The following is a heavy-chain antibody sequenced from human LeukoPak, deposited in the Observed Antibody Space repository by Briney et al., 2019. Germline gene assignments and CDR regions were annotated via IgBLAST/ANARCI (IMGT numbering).Heavy chain of an antibody. V-gene: IGHV4-34*01. CDR3: ARGGDGDTQGTHDY. Sequence: SETLSLTCAVYGGSFSGYYWSWIRQSPAKGLEWIGEINHSGSSNYNPSLKSRVTISVDTSKNQFSLKLSSVTAADTAVYYCARGGDGDTQGTHDYWGQGTLVTVSS. CDR1: GGSFSGYY. D-gene: IGHD5-24*01. CDR2: INHSGSS. J-gene: IGHJ4*02.